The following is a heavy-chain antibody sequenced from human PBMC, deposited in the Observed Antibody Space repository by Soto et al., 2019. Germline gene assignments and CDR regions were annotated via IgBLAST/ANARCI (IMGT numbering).Heavy chain of an antibody. D-gene: IGHD7-27*01. V-gene: IGHV4-34*01. Sequence: QVQLQQWGAGLLKPSETLSLTCAVYGGSFSGYYWNWIRQPPGKGLEWIGEINHSGSTNYNPSLKSRVTLSVDTSKNQFSQKLSSVTAADTAVYYCARGWGRIFDYWGQGTLVTVSS. CDR2: INHSGST. CDR1: GGSFSGYY. CDR3: ARGWGRIFDY. J-gene: IGHJ4*02.